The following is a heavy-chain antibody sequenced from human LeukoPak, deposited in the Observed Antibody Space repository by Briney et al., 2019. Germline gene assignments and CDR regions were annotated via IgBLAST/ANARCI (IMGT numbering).Heavy chain of an antibody. CDR3: ARGLTVPGAKYYFDN. Sequence: PGGSLRLSXTTSGFTFGDYGLTWVRQAPGKGLEWVGFIRSKTYGGPTEFPASVKGRFSISRDDSRSIAYLQMNSLKPEDTALYYCARGLTVPGAKYYFDNWGQGTLVTVSS. CDR2: IRSKTYGGPT. J-gene: IGHJ4*02. D-gene: IGHD1-26*01. CDR1: GFTFGDYG. V-gene: IGHV3-49*04.